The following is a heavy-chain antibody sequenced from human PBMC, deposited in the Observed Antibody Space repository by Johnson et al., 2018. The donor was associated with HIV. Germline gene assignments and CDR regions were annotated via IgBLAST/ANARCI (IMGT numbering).Heavy chain of an antibody. CDR2: ISYDGSNE. J-gene: IGHJ3*02. V-gene: IGHV3-30*04. D-gene: IGHD1-1*01. CDR3: ERVQVEGRNPRGSAACDI. CDR1: GFALSNYA. Sequence: VQLVESGGVVVQPGRSLRLSCAESGFALSNYAMHWVRQAPGQGLAWVAVISYDGSNEHYADSVKGRFTISRDNSKNKLYLQLNRLRAEATAEYYEERVQVEGRNPRGSAACDIGGQGTMVTVDS.